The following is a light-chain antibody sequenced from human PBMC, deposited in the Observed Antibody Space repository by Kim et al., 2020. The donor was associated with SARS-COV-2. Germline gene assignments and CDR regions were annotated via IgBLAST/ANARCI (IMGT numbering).Light chain of an antibody. J-gene: IGLJ2*01. V-gene: IGLV3-9*01. CDR3: QVWDGRAVV. Sequence: SYELTQPLSVLVALGQTARMTCGGDNIENRNVHWYQQRPGQAPILLIYRDSKRPPGIPERVPGSNSGNTATLTISGVQAGDEADYYCQVWDGRAVVFGGG. CDR2: RDS. CDR1: NIENRN.